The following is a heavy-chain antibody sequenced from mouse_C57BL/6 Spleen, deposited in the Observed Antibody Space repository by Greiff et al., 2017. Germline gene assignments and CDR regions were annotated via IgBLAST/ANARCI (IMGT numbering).Heavy chain of an antibody. CDR1: GFTFNTYA. V-gene: IGHV10-3*01. Sequence: EVMLVESGGGLVQPKGSLKLSCAASGFTFNTYAMHWVRQAPGTGLEWVARIRSKSSNYATYYADSVKDRFTISRDDSQSMLYLQMNNLKTEDTAMYYCVRENYYGSSYGYFDVWGTGTTVTVSS. CDR3: VRENYYGSSYGYFDV. D-gene: IGHD1-1*01. J-gene: IGHJ1*03. CDR2: IRSKSSNYAT.